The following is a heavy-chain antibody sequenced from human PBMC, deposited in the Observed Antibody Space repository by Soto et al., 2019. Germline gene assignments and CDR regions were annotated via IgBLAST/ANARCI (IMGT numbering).Heavy chain of an antibody. J-gene: IGHJ4*02. CDR3: ARILIRSGYYYFDY. D-gene: IGHD3-22*01. CDR1: GGSISTYY. CDR2: INYSGST. Sequence: SETLSLTCTVSGGSISTYYWTWIRQPPGKGLEWIGYINYSGSTNNNPSLKSRITISVDTSKNQFSLNLSSVTAADTAVYYCARILIRSGYYYFDYWGQGILVTVSS. V-gene: IGHV4-59*12.